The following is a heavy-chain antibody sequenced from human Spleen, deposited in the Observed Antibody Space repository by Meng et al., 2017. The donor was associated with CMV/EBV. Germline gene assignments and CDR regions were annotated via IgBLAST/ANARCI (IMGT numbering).Heavy chain of an antibody. J-gene: IGHJ4*02. V-gene: IGHV3-15*01. CDR3: TTVRSPAYFDY. Sequence: GGSLRLSCAVSGFTLSDAWMSWVRQAPGKGLEWVGRIKSKTDGGTTEYAAPVKGRFTLSRDDSKNTLYLQVNSLKTEDAAVCYCTTVRSPAYFDYWGQGTLVTVSS. CDR1: GFTLSDAW. D-gene: IGHD3-16*01. CDR2: IKSKTDGGTT.